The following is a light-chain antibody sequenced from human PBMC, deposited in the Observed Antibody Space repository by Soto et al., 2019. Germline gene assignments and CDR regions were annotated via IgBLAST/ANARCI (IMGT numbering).Light chain of an antibody. CDR2: HVS. Sequence: QSALTQPASVSGSPGQSITISCTGTSSDVGGYNYVSWYQQHPGKAPKLMIYHVSNRPSGVSNRFSGSKSGNTASLTISGLQAGDAADYYCSSYASSSTLYVFGPGTKLTVL. CDR3: SSYASSSTLYV. J-gene: IGLJ1*01. V-gene: IGLV2-14*03. CDR1: SSDVGGYNY.